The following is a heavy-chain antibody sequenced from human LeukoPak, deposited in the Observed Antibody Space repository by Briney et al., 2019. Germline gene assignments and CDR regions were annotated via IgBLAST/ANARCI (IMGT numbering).Heavy chain of an antibody. J-gene: IGHJ6*03. CDR1: GYTFTSYG. D-gene: IGHD3-22*01. CDR3: ARDSLGYYDSSGYYPSNYYYYMDV. V-gene: IGHV1-18*01. CDR2: ISAYNGNT. Sequence: GASVKVSCKAPGYTFTSYGISWVRQTPGQGLEWMGWISAYNGNTNYAQKLQGRVTMTTDTSTSTAYMELRSLRSDDTAVYYCARDSLGYYDSSGYYPSNYYYYMDVWGKGTTVTVSS.